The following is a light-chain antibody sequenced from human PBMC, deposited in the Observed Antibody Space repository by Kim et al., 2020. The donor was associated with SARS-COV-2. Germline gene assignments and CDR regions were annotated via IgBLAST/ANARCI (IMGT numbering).Light chain of an antibody. CDR1: NIGGKH. V-gene: IGLV3-9*01. Sequence: SYELTQPLSVSVALGQTAKITCGGNNIGGKHVHWYQQKPGQAPVTVIYKNNNLPSGIPERFSGSNSGNAATLRISRVQVGDEAVYFCQVWDSNTVIFGGG. CDR3: QVWDSNTVI. CDR2: KNN. J-gene: IGLJ2*01.